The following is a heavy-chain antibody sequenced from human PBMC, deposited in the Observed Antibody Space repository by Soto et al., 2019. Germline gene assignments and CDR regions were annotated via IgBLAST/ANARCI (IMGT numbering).Heavy chain of an antibody. J-gene: IGHJ4*02. CDR2: IWYDGSNK. CDR1: GFIFSNYG. V-gene: IGHV3-33*01. CDR3: AREGVVAGSPDF. D-gene: IGHD6-19*01. Sequence: PGGSLRLSCAASGFIFSNYGIHWVRQAPGKGLEWVALIWYDGSNKYYADSVKGRFIVSRDNTNNTVYLQLNRLTADDTAMYYCAREGVVAGSPDFWGPGTLVTVSS.